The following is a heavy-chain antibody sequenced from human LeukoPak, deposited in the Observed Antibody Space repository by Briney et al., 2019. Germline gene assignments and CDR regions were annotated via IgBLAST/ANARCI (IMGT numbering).Heavy chain of an antibody. CDR3: ARQVNSYPYYFDY. CDR2: IYYSGST. D-gene: IGHD5-18*01. CDR1: GGSISSSSYY. J-gene: IGHJ4*02. Sequence: SETLSPTCTVSGGSISSSSYYWGWIRQPPGKGLEWIGSIYYSGSTYYNPSLKSRVTISVDTSKNQFSLKLSSVTAADTAVYYCARQVNSYPYYFDYWGQGTLVTVSS. V-gene: IGHV4-39*01.